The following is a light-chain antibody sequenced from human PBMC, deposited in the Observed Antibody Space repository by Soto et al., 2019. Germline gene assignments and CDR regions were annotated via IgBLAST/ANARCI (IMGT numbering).Light chain of an antibody. Sequence: EIVLTQSPATLSLSPGERATLSCRASQIVSRYVAWYQQKPGQAPRLLIFDASTRATGIPARFSGSGSGTDFTLTISSLEPEDFAVYYCQQRSTWPYTFGQGTKVDIK. CDR2: DAS. V-gene: IGKV3-11*01. J-gene: IGKJ2*01. CDR1: QIVSRY. CDR3: QQRSTWPYT.